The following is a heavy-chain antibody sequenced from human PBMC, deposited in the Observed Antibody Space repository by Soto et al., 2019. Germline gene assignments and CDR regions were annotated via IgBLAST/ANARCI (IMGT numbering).Heavy chain of an antibody. J-gene: IGHJ6*02. CDR2: IRSKANSYAT. V-gene: IGHV3-73*01. CDR1: GFTFSGSA. D-gene: IGHD5-12*01. CDR3: TTHYDSGTIYWYYGMDV. Sequence: PGGSLRLSCASSGFTFSGSAMHWVRQASGKGLEWVGRIRSKANSYATAYAASVKGRFTISRDDSKNTAYLQMNSLKTEDTAVYYCTTHYDSGTIYWYYGMDVWGQGTTVTVSS.